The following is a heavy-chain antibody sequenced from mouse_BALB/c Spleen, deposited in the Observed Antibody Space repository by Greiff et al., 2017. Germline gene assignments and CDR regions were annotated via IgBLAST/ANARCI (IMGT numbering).Heavy chain of an antibody. D-gene: IGHD1-1*01. Sequence: EVKVEESGGGLVKPGGSLKLSCAASGFAFSSYDMSWVRQTPEKRLAWVAYISSGGGSTYYPDTVKGRFTISRDNAKNTLYLQMSSLKSEDTAMYYCARHGIYYYGSSYGYYAMDDWGQGTSVTVSS. CDR3: ARHGIYYYGSSYGYYAMDD. CDR1: GFAFSSYD. J-gene: IGHJ4*01. V-gene: IGHV5-12-1*01. CDR2: ISSGGGST.